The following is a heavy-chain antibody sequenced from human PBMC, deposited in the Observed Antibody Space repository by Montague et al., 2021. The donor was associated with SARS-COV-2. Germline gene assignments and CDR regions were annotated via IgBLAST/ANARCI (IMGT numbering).Heavy chain of an antibody. V-gene: IGHV4-59*08. D-gene: IGHD2-15*01. Sequence: TLSLTCTVSGGSISSYYWSWIRQPPGKGLEWIGYIYYSRSTNYNPSLKSRVTISVDTSKNQFSLKVRSVTAAGTAVYYCARRRERWSDAFDIWGQGTMVTVSS. CDR3: ARRRERWSDAFDI. CDR1: GGSISSYY. J-gene: IGHJ3*02. CDR2: IYYSRST.